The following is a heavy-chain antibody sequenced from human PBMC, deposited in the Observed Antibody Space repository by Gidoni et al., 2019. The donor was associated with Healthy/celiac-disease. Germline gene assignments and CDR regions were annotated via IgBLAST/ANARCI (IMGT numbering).Heavy chain of an antibody. CDR2: IYYRGTT. D-gene: IGHD1-26*01. CDR1: GGPIRSSSYY. J-gene: IGHJ4*02. V-gene: IGHV4-39*01. Sequence: QLQLQESGPGLVKPSETLSLSCTVSGGPIRSSSYYWGWIRQTPGKGLEWIGSIYYRGTTYYNPSLKSRVTISVDTAKNQFSLKLSSVTAADTAVYYWARSSGSYRYYLDYWGQGTLVTVSS. CDR3: ARSSGSYRYYLDY.